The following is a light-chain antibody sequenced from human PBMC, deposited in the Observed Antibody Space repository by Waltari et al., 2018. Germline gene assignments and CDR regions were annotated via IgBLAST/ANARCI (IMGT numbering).Light chain of an antibody. J-gene: IGKJ4*01. CDR1: QSISRN. CDR3: QQSYSIPLT. CDR2: AAS. Sequence: DIQMTQSPSSLSASVGDRVTITCRASQSISRNLNWYQQKPGKAPKLLIYAASGLQNGVPSRFSGSGSGTDCTLTISSLQPEDFATYYCQQSYSIPLTFGGGTKVEIK. V-gene: IGKV1-39*01.